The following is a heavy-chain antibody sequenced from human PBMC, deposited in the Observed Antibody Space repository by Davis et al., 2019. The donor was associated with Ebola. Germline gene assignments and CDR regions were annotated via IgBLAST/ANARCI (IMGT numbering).Heavy chain of an antibody. V-gene: IGHV1-69*05. CDR3: ARRMDFDY. J-gene: IGHJ4*02. D-gene: IGHD2-8*01. CDR1: GGIFSSYA. Sequence: SAQVSCKASGGIFSSYAFSWVRQAPAQGLEWMGGTIPIFGTANYAQKFQGRVTMTRNTSISTAYMELSSLRSEDTAVYYCARRMDFDYWGQGTLVTVSS. CDR2: TIPIFGTA.